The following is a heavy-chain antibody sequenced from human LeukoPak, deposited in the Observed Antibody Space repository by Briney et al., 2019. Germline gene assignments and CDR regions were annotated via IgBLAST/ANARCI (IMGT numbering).Heavy chain of an antibody. CDR1: GGSISSSSYY. D-gene: IGHD2/OR15-2a*01. Sequence: SETLSLTCTVSGGSISSSSYYWGWIRQPPGKGLEWIGSIYYSGSTYYNPSLKSRVTISVDTSKNQFSLKLSSVTAADTAVYYCARESNKGNWFDPWGQGTLVTVSS. CDR2: IYYSGST. CDR3: ARESNKGNWFDP. J-gene: IGHJ5*02. V-gene: IGHV4-39*07.